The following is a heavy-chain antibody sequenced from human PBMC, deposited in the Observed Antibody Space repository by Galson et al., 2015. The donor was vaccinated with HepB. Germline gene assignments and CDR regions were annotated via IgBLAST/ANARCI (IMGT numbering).Heavy chain of an antibody. D-gene: IGHD5-24*01. V-gene: IGHV3-11*05. CDR3: VRGSGRDGGSR. Sequence: SLRLSCAVSGFTFSDSYMRWIRQAPGKGLEWVSYISGSSSDTKNADSVTGRFTISRDNARNSLYLQMNSLRAEDTAVYFCVRGSGRDGGSRWGQGTLVTVTS. CDR2: ISGSSSDT. CDR1: GFTFSDSY. J-gene: IGHJ4*02.